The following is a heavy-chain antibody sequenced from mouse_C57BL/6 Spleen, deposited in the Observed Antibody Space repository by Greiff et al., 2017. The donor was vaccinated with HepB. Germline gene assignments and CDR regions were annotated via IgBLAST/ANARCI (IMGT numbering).Heavy chain of an antibody. CDR3: ARPGFIATVVEAMDY. D-gene: IGHD1-1*01. J-gene: IGHJ4*01. V-gene: IGHV5-17*01. Sequence: EVQLVESGGGLVKPGGSLKLSCAASGFTFSDYGMHWVRQAPEKGLEWVAYISSGGSTIYYADTVKGRSTISRDNAENTLFLQLTSLRSEDTAMYYCARPGFIATVVEAMDYWGQGTSVTVSS. CDR1: GFTFSDYG. CDR2: ISSGGSTI.